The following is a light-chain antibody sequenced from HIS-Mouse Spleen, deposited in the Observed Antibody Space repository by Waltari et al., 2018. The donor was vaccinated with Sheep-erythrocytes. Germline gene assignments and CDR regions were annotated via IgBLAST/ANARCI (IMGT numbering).Light chain of an antibody. CDR2: CAS. V-gene: IGKV4-1*01. Sequence: DIVMTQSPDSLAVSLGERATINCKSSQSVLYSSNNKNYLAWYQQKPGQHPKLLIYCASTPESGVPDRFSGSGSGTDFTLTISSLQAEDVAVYYCQQYYSTLTFGGGTKVEIK. CDR3: QQYYSTLT. CDR1: QSVLYSSNNKNY. J-gene: IGKJ4*01.